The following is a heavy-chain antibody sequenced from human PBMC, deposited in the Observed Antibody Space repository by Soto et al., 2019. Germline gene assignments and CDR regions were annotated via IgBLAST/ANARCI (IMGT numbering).Heavy chain of an antibody. Sequence: EVQLVESGGGLVKPGGSLRLSRAASGFTLSSYSMNWVRQAPGKGLEWVSFISSSSTYKYYADSVKGRFTISRDNAKNSLYLQMNSQRAEDTAVYYCARDHRVVAAPGLVGMDVWGQGTTVTVSS. J-gene: IGHJ6*02. D-gene: IGHD3-22*01. V-gene: IGHV3-21*01. CDR2: ISSSSTYK. CDR1: GFTLSSYS. CDR3: ARDHRVVAAPGLVGMDV.